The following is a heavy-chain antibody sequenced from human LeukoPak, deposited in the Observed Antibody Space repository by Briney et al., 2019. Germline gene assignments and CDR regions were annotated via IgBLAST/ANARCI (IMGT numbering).Heavy chain of an antibody. CDR2: INPSGGST. CDR3: ASRENSGSYYGAFDI. J-gene: IGHJ3*02. D-gene: IGHD1-26*01. CDR1: VYTFTSYY. V-gene: IGHV1-46*01. Sequence: ASVKVSCKASVYTFTSYYMHWVRQAPGQGLEWMGIINPSGGSTSYAQKFQGRVTMTRDTSTSTVYMELSSLRSEDTAVYYCASRENSGSYYGAFDIWGQGTMVTVSS.